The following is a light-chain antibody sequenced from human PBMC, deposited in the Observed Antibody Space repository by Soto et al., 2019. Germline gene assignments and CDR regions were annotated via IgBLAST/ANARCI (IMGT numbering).Light chain of an antibody. Sequence: DIQMTQSPSTLSASVGDRVTITCRASQSISSWLAWYQQKPGKAPKLLIYKASSLESGVPSRFSGSGSGTEFTLTISSLQPDDFATYYCQQYNSYSIPFGQGTRLENK. CDR1: QSISSW. CDR3: QQYNSYSIP. V-gene: IGKV1-5*03. CDR2: KAS. J-gene: IGKJ5*01.